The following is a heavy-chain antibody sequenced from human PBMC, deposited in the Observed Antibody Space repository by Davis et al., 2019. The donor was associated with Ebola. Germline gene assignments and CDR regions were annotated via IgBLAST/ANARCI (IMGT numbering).Heavy chain of an antibody. J-gene: IGHJ6*02. CDR1: VITFSSYA. D-gene: IGHD3-10*01. Sequence: GESLKISCTDSVITFSSYAMTWVRQAPGKGLEWVSAISGSGGSTYYADSVKGRFTISRDNSEKTLYLQMNSLRAEDTAVYYCARDLVRVRGVIVYYYYGMDVWGQGTTVTVSS. CDR2: ISGSGGST. CDR3: ARDLVRVRGVIVYYYYGMDV. V-gene: IGHV3-23*01.